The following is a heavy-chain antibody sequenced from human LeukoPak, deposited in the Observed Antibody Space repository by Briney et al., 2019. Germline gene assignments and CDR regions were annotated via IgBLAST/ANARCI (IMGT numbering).Heavy chain of an antibody. J-gene: IGHJ4*02. D-gene: IGHD1-26*01. V-gene: IGHV3-23*01. CDR3: VKDLGRYRDNCFDY. Sequence: QTGGSLRLSCAASGFTFSSYAMSWVRQAPEKGLEWFSTISGSGGGTYYADSVKGRFTISRDDSKNTLYLQMNSLRAEDTAVYYCVKDLGRYRDNCFDYWGQGTLVTVSS. CDR2: ISGSGGGT. CDR1: GFTFSSYA.